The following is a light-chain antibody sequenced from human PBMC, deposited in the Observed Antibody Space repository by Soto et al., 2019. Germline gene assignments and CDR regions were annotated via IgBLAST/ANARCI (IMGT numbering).Light chain of an antibody. J-gene: IGLJ2*01. CDR1: SGDVGGYNY. Sequence: QSALTQPASMSGSDGQSITISCSGSSGDVGGYNYVSWYQQHPGKAPKLMIYEVSNRPSGVSNRFSGSKSGNTASLTISGLQAGDEADYYCSSYTTTTTPVVFGGGTKLTVL. CDR2: EVS. V-gene: IGLV2-14*01. CDR3: SSYTTTTTPVV.